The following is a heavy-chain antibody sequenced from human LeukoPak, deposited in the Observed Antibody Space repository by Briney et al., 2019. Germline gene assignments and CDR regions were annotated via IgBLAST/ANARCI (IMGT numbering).Heavy chain of an antibody. CDR2: INPNSGGT. D-gene: IGHD3-9*01. CDR3: ARTRVLRYFDAPPGY. CDR1: GYTFTGYY. Sequence: GASVKVSCKASGYTFTGYYMHWVRQAPGQGLEWMGWINPNSGGTSYAQKFQGRVTMTRDMSTSTVYMELSSLRSEDTAVYYCARTRVLRYFDAPPGYWGQGTLVTVSS. J-gene: IGHJ4*02. V-gene: IGHV1-2*02.